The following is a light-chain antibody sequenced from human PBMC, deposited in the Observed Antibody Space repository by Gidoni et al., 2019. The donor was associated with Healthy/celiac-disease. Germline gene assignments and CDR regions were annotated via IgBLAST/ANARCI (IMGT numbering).Light chain of an antibody. CDR3: GTWDSSLSAVV. CDR1: SSNIGNNY. CDR2: ENN. V-gene: IGLV1-51*02. Sequence: VTISCSGSSSNIGNNYVSWYQQLPGTAPKLLIYENNKRPSGIPDRFSGSKSGTSATLGITGLQTGDEADYYCGTWDSSLSAVVFGGGTKLTVL. J-gene: IGLJ2*01.